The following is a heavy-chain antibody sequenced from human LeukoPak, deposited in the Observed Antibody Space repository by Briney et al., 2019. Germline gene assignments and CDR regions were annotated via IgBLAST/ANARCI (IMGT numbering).Heavy chain of an antibody. CDR3: ARDRIYYDILTAQGAFDI. CDR1: GFSFSDYS. D-gene: IGHD3-9*01. CDR2: RSSSSYT. Sequence: GGSLRLSCAASGFSFSDYSMSWIRQAPGKGLECISYRSSSSYTNYADSVKGRFTISRDNAKNSLYLQMNSLRAEDTAVYYCARDRIYYDILTAQGAFDIWGQGTMVTVSS. J-gene: IGHJ3*02. V-gene: IGHV3-11*06.